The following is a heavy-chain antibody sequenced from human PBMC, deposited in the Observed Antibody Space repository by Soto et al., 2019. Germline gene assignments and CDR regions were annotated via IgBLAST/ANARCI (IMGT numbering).Heavy chain of an antibody. CDR3: ARFWAGEGSSWSRKRGNYFDY. J-gene: IGHJ4*02. CDR1: GGTFSSYA. Sequence: GASVKVSCKASGGTFSSYAISWVRQAPGQGLEWMGGIIPIFGTANYAQKFKGRVTITADESTSTAYIELSSMRSEDTAEYYCARFWAGEGSSWSRKRGNYFDYWGQGTLVTVSS. V-gene: IGHV1-69*13. D-gene: IGHD6-13*01. CDR2: IIPIFGTA.